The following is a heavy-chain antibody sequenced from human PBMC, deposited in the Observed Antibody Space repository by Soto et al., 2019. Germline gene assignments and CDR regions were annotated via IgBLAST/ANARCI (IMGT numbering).Heavy chain of an antibody. CDR3: ARVSGIYYYGMDV. D-gene: IGHD3-10*01. CDR1: GGSFSGYF. V-gene: IGHV4-34*01. Sequence: SETLSLTCAVFGGSFSGYFWSWIRQPPGKGLEWIGEINHSGSTNYNPSLKSRVTISVDTSKNQFSLKLSSVTAADTAVYYCARVSGIYYYGMDVWGQGTTVT. J-gene: IGHJ6*02. CDR2: INHSGST.